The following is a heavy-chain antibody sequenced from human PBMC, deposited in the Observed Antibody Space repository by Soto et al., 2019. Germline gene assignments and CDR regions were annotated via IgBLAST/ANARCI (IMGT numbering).Heavy chain of an antibody. CDR1: GYTFTSYG. J-gene: IGHJ5*02. CDR3: AITAAAGPRHWLDP. CDR2: ISAYNGNT. D-gene: IGHD6-13*01. Sequence: ASVKVSCKASGYTFTSYGISWVRQAPGQGLEWMGWISAYNGNTNYAQKLQGRVTMTTDTSTSTAYMELRSLRSDDTAVYYCAITAAAGPRHWLDPWGQGTLVTVSS. V-gene: IGHV1-18*01.